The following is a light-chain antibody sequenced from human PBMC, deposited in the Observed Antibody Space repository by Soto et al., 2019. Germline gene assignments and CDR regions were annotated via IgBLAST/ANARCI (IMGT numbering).Light chain of an antibody. Sequence: IVLTQSPATLSLSPGEEATLACRASLSVNTFLAWYQQTPGQTPRLLIYDASNRATGIPRRFSGSGSGTDFTLTISSLEPEDFVFYYCEQRSNWGITFGQGTRLEIK. CDR3: EQRSNWGIT. CDR2: DAS. V-gene: IGKV3-11*01. J-gene: IGKJ5*01. CDR1: LSVNTF.